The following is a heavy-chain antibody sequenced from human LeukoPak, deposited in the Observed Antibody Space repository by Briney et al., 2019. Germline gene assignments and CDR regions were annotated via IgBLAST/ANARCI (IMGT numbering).Heavy chain of an antibody. CDR1: GYTFTSYD. CDR2: IIPILGIA. Sequence: SVKVSCKASGYTFTSYDINWVRQAPGQGLEWMGRIIPILGIANYAQKFQGRVTITADKSTSTAYMELSSLRSGDTAVYYCARDNIAAAGTGPFDIWGQGTMVTVSS. J-gene: IGHJ3*02. CDR3: ARDNIAAAGTGPFDI. V-gene: IGHV1-69*04. D-gene: IGHD6-13*01.